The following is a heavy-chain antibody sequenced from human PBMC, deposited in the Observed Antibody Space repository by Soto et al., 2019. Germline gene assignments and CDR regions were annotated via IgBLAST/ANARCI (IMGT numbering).Heavy chain of an antibody. CDR1: GGSISSSNW. CDR3: ARDPGRQLHLPYYYRGMDG. CDR2: IYHSGST. D-gene: IGHD2-2*01. V-gene: IGHV4-4*02. Sequence: QVQLQESGPGLVKPSGTLSLTCAVSGGSISSSNWWSWVRQPPGKGLEWIGEIYHSGSTNYNPSLESRVTISVAKSKNQFSRTLGAVTAADTAVYYCARDPGRQLHLPYYYRGMDGWGQGTTVTVSS. J-gene: IGHJ6*02.